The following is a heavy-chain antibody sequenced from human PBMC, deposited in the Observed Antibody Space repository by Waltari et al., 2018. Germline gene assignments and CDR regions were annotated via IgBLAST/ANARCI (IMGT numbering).Heavy chain of an antibody. CDR2: INPNSGGT. V-gene: IGHV1-2*06. D-gene: IGHD1-26*01. CDR3: ARGAVGATKFYYYGMDV. J-gene: IGHJ6*02. CDR1: GYTFTGYY. Sequence: QVQLVQSGAEVKKPGASVKVSCKASGYTFTGYYMHWVRQAPGQGLEWMGRINPNSGGTNYAQKFQGRVTMTRDTSISTAYMELSRLRSDDTAVYYCARGAVGATKFYYYGMDVWGQGTTVTVSS.